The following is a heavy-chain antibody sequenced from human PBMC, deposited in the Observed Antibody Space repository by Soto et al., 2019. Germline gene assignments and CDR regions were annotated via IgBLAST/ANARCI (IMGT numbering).Heavy chain of an antibody. V-gene: IGHV3-30*18. Sequence: GGSLRLSCAASGFTFSTYGMHWVRQAPGKGLEWVAVISYDASYKYYADSVKGRFTISRDNSKSTLYLQMNSLRAEDTAVYYCAKAKGLSDWNDVKDYWGQGTLVTVSS. CDR3: AKAKGLSDWNDVKDY. J-gene: IGHJ4*02. CDR2: ISYDASYK. D-gene: IGHD1-1*01. CDR1: GFTFSTYG.